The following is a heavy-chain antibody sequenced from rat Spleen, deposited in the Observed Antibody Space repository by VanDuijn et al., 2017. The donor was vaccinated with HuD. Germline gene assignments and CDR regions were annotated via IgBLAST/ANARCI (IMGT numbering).Heavy chain of an antibody. J-gene: IGHJ2*01. Sequence: EVQLVESDGGLVQPGRSLKLSCAVSGFTFSDNYMAWVRQAPTKGLEWVATINYDGSSTYYRDSVKGRFTISRDNAKSTLYLQMDSLRSEDTATYYCARSVFDYWGQGVVVTVSS. CDR2: INYDGSST. CDR3: ARSVFDY. V-gene: IGHV5-29*01. CDR1: GFTFSDNY.